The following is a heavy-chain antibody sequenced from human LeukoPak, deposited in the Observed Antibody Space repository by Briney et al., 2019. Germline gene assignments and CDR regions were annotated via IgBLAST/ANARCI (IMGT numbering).Heavy chain of an antibody. Sequence: TGGSLRLCCASSGFIFSSYEMNGVRQARGKGLEWGLYITSSCSTIYCADSVKRRFTISRHNAKNSLYLQMNSLRAEDTAVYYCARDCGGSCYALVTDAFDIWGQGTMVTVSS. CDR1: GFIFSSYE. CDR2: ITSSCSTI. CDR3: ARDCGGSCYALVTDAFDI. J-gene: IGHJ3*02. V-gene: IGHV3-48*03. D-gene: IGHD2-15*01.